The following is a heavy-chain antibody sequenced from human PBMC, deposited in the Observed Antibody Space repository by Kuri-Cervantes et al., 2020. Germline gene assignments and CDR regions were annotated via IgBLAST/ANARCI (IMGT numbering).Heavy chain of an antibody. J-gene: IGHJ4*02. CDR2: MSGNGGST. CDR1: GFTFSSYA. D-gene: IGHD3-22*01. CDR3: AKDLFILNYYDSSGLLDY. V-gene: IGHV3-23*01. Sequence: GGSLRLSCAASGFTFSSYAMSWVRQAPGKGLEWVSTMSGNGGSTYYADSVKGRFTISRDNSKNTLYLQMNSLRAEDTAVYYCAKDLFILNYYDSSGLLDYWGQGTLVTVSS.